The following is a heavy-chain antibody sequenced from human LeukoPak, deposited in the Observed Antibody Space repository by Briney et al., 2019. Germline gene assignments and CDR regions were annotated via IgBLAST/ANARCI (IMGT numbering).Heavy chain of an antibody. J-gene: IGHJ4*02. V-gene: IGHV4-59*05. CDR2: IYYSGST. D-gene: IGHD6-19*01. CDR3: ARTAIAVAEYYFDY. CDR1: GDSISSYF. Sequence: PSETLSLTCTVSGDSISSYFWSWIRQPAGKGLEWIGSIYYSGSTYYNPSLKSRVTISVDTSKNQFSLKLSSVTAADTAVYYCARTAIAVAEYYFDYWGQGTLVTVSS.